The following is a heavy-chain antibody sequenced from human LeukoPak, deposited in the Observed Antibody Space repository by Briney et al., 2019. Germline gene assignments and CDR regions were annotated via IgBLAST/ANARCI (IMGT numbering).Heavy chain of an antibody. D-gene: IGHD6-13*01. CDR2: ISSTSIYT. Sequence: PGGSLRLSCAASGFTFSNYAMSWIRQAPGKGLEWVSDISSTSIYTNYADSVKGRFTISRDNAKNSLYLQMNSLRAEDTAVYYCAREDGYSSSWYSDYWGQGTLVTVSS. CDR3: AREDGYSSSWYSDY. V-gene: IGHV3-11*05. CDR1: GFTFSNYA. J-gene: IGHJ4*02.